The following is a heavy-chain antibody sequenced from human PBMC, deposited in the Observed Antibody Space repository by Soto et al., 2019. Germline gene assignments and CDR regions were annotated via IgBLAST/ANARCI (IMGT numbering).Heavy chain of an antibody. Sequence: QVQLVESGGGVVQPGRSLTLSCAASGFIFSSYGMHWVRQAPGKGLQWVAVIWYDGSNTYYADSVKGRFTISRDNSKNTRYRQMNGLRAEDTAVYYCARGLRAAAGRDYFQYWGQGTLVTVSS. CDR3: ARGLRAAAGRDYFQY. CDR1: GFIFSSYG. CDR2: IWYDGSNT. J-gene: IGHJ1*01. D-gene: IGHD6-13*01. V-gene: IGHV3-33*01.